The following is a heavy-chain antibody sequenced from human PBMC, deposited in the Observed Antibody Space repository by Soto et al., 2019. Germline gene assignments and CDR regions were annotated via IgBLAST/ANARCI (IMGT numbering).Heavy chain of an antibody. CDR3: TTGYSSYKPIVVVPAAMFDSDAFDI. J-gene: IGHJ3*02. CDR2: IKSKTEGRTT. CDR1: GFTFSSYS. V-gene: IGHV3-15*07. D-gene: IGHD2-2*01. Sequence: PGGSLRLSCAASGFTFSSYSMNWVRQAPGKGLEWVGRIKSKTEGRTTDSAAPVKGIFTISRDDSKNTLYLQMNSLKTEDTAVYYCTTGYSSYKPIVVVPAAMFDSDAFDIWGQGTMVTVSS.